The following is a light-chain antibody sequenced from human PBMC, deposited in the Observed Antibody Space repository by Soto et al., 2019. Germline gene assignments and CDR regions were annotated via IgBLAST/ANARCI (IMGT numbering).Light chain of an antibody. J-gene: IGKJ4*01. CDR3: QQRSNWPPTLT. V-gene: IGKV3-11*01. CDR2: DAS. Sequence: EIVLTQSPGTLSLSPGERATLSCRASQSVSSNLAWYQHKPGQPPRLLIYDASSRATGSPARFSGSGSGTDFTLTISSLEPEDSAVYYCQQRSNWPPTLTFGGGTKVEIQ. CDR1: QSVSSN.